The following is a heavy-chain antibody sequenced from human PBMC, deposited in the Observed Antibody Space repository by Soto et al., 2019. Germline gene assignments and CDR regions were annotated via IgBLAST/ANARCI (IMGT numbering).Heavy chain of an antibody. D-gene: IGHD3-3*01. CDR3: ARGDPRFMEWLLLSEYFDP. CDR1: GGSFSSYY. Sequence: QVQLQQWGAGLLKPSETLSLTCAVYGGSFSSYYWSWIRQPPGKGLEWIGVINHSGSTNYDPSLKSRVTFSIDTSKNQVSLTLSSVTAADTAVYYCARGDPRFMEWLLLSEYFDPWGQGTLVTVSS. CDR2: INHSGST. V-gene: IGHV4-34*01. J-gene: IGHJ5*02.